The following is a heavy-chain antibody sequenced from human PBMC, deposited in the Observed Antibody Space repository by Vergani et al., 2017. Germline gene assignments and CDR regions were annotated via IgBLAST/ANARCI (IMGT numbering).Heavy chain of an antibody. D-gene: IGHD3-10*01. J-gene: IGHJ4*02. CDR2: INNDGHT. Sequence: QVQLQQWGAGVVKPSGTLSLTCAVFGESFSSFYWSWIRQPPGKGLEWIGEINNDGHTNYNPSLESRVTVSRDTAKHQFSLNLMSVTAADTAMYYCAVRPRVNLVGGEIVTKRTFDYRSQGSLVTVSS. CDR1: GESFSSFY. V-gene: IGHV4-34*02. CDR3: AVRPRVNLVGGEIVTKRTFDY.